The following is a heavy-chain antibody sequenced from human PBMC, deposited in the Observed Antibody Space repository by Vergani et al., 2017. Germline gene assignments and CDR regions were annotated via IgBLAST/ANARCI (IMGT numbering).Heavy chain of an antibody. J-gene: IGHJ6*02. Sequence: QVHLVESGGGVVQPGRSLRLSCAASGFTFGSFGMHWVRQAPGKGLEWVPVIWYDGRNKQYADSVKGRFTVSSDNSQSTLYLQMNSLRVEDTAIYYCAKARDPNCKGGNCYSYYYGLDLWGQGTTVTVSS. CDR1: GFTFGSFG. V-gene: IGHV3-33*06. CDR3: AKARDPNCKGGNCYSYYYGLDL. D-gene: IGHD2-21*01. CDR2: IWYDGRNK.